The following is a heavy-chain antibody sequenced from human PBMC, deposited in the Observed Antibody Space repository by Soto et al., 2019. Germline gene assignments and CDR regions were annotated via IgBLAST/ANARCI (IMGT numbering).Heavy chain of an antibody. CDR3: AKVLGIAAAGPYYYYMDV. J-gene: IGHJ6*03. D-gene: IGHD6-13*01. Sequence: GGSLRLSCAASGFTFSSYGMHWVRQAPGKGLEWVAVISYDGSNKYYADSVKGRFTISRDNSKNTLYLQMNSLRAEDTAVYYCAKVLGIAAAGPYYYYMDVWGKGTTVTVSS. CDR2: ISYDGSNK. V-gene: IGHV3-30*18. CDR1: GFTFSSYG.